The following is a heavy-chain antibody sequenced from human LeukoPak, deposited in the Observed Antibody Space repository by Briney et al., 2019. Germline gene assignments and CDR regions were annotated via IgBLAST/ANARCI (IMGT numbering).Heavy chain of an antibody. V-gene: IGHV4-4*07. CDR2: IYSSGRT. J-gene: IGHJ4*02. CDR1: GGSIITYY. Sequence: PSETLSLTCTVSGGSIITYYWSWIRQPAGKGLEWIGRIYSSGRTNYNPSLKSRVTISVDTSKNQFSLKLSSVTAADTAMYYCAREEKGYFDYWGQGTLVTVSS. CDR3: AREEKGYFDY.